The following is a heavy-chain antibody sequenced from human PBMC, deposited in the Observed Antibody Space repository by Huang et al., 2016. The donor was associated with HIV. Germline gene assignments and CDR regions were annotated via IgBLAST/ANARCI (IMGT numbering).Heavy chain of an antibody. CDR1: GYSFNTYW. D-gene: IGHD6-13*01. Sequence: EVQLVQSGAEVKKPGESLKISCQGSGYSFNTYWIAGVRQMPGKGPEWMGSIYPGDSDTRYSPSFQGQVTISADKSIDTADLQWRSLKASDTAMYYCARKFSSTWYRAFDLWGQGTMVTVSS. CDR2: IYPGDSDT. V-gene: IGHV5-51*01. J-gene: IGHJ3*01. CDR3: ARKFSSTWYRAFDL.